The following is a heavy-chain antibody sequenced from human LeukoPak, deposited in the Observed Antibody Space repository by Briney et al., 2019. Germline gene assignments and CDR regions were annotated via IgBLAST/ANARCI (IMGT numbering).Heavy chain of an antibody. Sequence: GGSLRLSCATYGFTFDDYAMHWVSQAPGKCMEWVSLISGDGGSTYYADSVKGRFTISRDNSKNSLYLQMNSLRTEDTALYYCAKDIGDGYNFIMTGWGQGTLVTVSS. CDR2: ISGDGGST. CDR3: AKDIGDGYNFIMTG. CDR1: GFTFDDYA. V-gene: IGHV3-43*02. J-gene: IGHJ4*02. D-gene: IGHD5-24*01.